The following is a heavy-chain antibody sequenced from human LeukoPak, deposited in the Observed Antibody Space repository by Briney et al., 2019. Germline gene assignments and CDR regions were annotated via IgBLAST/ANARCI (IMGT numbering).Heavy chain of an antibody. D-gene: IGHD3-22*01. CDR3: AKDTDYYDSSGYYYWNKIFDY. J-gene: IGHJ4*02. V-gene: IGHV3-30*18. Sequence: GRSLRLSCAASGFTFSNYGMHWVRQAPGRGLEWVAVISYDGSNTYYPDSVKGRFTISRDNSKNTLYLQMNSLRAEDTAVYYCAKDTDYYDSSGYYYWNKIFDYWGQGTLVTVSS. CDR2: ISYDGSNT. CDR1: GFTFSNYG.